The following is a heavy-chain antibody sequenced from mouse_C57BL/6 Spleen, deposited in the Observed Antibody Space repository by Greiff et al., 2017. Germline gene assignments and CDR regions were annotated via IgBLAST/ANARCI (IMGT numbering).Heavy chain of an antibody. J-gene: IGHJ1*03. CDR1: GFTFSDYY. Sequence: EVKLMESEGGLVQPGSSMKLSCTASGFTFSDYYMAWVRQVPEKGLEWVANINYDGSSTYYLDSLKSRFILSRDNAKNILYRQMSSLKSEDTATDYCARAYYGSSFDVWGTGTTVTVSS. D-gene: IGHD1-1*01. V-gene: IGHV5-16*01. CDR2: INYDGSST. CDR3: ARAYYGSSFDV.